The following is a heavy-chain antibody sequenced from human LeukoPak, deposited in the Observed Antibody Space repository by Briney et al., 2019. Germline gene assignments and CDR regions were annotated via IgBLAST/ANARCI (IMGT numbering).Heavy chain of an antibody. V-gene: IGHV3-23*01. CDR2: ISGSGGST. CDR1: GFTFNSNA. CDR3: AKMKGHPLPKYYMDV. Sequence: GGSLRLSCAASGFTFNSNAMTWVRQAPGKGLEWVSAISGSGGSTYYADSVKGRFTISRDNSKNTLYLEMNSLRAEDTAIYYCAKMKGHPLPKYYMDVWGQGTTVTVPS. J-gene: IGHJ6*01. D-gene: IGHD1-26*01.